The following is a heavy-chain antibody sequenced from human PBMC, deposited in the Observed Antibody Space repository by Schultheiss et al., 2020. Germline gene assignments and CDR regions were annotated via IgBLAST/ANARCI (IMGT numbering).Heavy chain of an antibody. CDR2: ISGSGGST. Sequence: GGSLRLSCAASGFTFSSYAMHWVRQAPGKGLEWVSAISGSGGSTYYADSVKGRFTISRDNSKNTLYLQMNSLRAEDTAVYYCAKDSSGWTFLYYYGMDVWGQVTT. CDR3: AKDSSGWTFLYYYGMDV. J-gene: IGHJ6*02. D-gene: IGHD6-19*01. V-gene: IGHV3-23*01. CDR1: GFTFSSYA.